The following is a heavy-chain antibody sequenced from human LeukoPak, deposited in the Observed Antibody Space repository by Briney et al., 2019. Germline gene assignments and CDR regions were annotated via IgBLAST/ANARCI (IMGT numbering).Heavy chain of an antibody. CDR2: MNPNSGNT. Sequence: ASVKVSCKASGYTFTSYDINWVRQATGQGLEWTGWMNPNSGNTGYAQNFQGRVTMTRNTSIRTAYMELSSLRSEDTAVYYCARDLSSSWYDYWGQGTLVTVSS. CDR3: ARDLSSSWYDY. V-gene: IGHV1-8*01. CDR1: GYTFTSYD. D-gene: IGHD6-13*01. J-gene: IGHJ4*02.